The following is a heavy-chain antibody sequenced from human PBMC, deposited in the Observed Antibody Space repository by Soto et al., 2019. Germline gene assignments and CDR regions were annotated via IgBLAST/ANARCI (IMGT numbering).Heavy chain of an antibody. J-gene: IGHJ4*02. V-gene: IGHV1-69*13. CDR1: GGTFSSYA. Sequence: SVKVSCKASGGTFSSYAISWVRQAPGQGLEWMGGIIPIFGTANYAQKFQGRVTITADESTSTAYMELSSLRSEDTAVYYCATDSPALYSSSSREFDYWGQGTQVTVSS. D-gene: IGHD6-6*01. CDR3: ATDSPALYSSSSREFDY. CDR2: IIPIFGTA.